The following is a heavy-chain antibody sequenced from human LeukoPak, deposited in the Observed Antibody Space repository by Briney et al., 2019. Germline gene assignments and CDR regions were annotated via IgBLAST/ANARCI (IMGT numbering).Heavy chain of an antibody. J-gene: IGHJ4*02. CDR3: ARYSSSWYGVGGYFDY. CDR1: GGTFSSYA. D-gene: IGHD6-13*01. CDR2: IIPIFGTA. Sequence: SVKVSCKASGGTFSSYAISRVRQAPGQGLEWMGGIIPIFGTANYAQKFQGRVTITTDESTSTAYMELSSLRSEDTAVYYCARYSSSWYGVGGYFDYWGQGTLVTVSS. V-gene: IGHV1-69*05.